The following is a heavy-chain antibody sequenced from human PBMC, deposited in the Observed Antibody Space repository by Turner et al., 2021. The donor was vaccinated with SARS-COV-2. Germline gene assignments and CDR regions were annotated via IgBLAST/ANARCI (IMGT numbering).Heavy chain of an antibody. D-gene: IGHD5-12*01. J-gene: IGHJ3*02. Sequence: QVELVQSGAEVQKPGASVKVSCKVSGYTLTEFSIHWVRQAPGKGLEWMGGFDPEDGETIYAQKFQGRVTMTEDTSTDTAYMELSSLRSEDTAVYYCATCRDGYNWGAFHIWGQGTMVTVSS. CDR3: ATCRDGYNWGAFHI. V-gene: IGHV1-24*01. CDR1: GYTLTEFS. CDR2: FDPEDGET.